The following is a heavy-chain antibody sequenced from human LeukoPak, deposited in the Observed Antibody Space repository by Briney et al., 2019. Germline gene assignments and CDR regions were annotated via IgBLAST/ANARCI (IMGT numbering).Heavy chain of an antibody. V-gene: IGHV1-18*01. Sequence: ASVKFSCKASGYTFISYGISWVRQAPGQGLEWMGWINTYNGNTDYAQKFQGRVTMTTDTSSSTAYMELRSLRSDDTAVYYCARDKLSGNHDFDYWGQGTLVTVSS. CDR2: INTYNGNT. CDR1: GYTFISYG. J-gene: IGHJ4*02. CDR3: ARDKLSGNHDFDY. D-gene: IGHD1-14*01.